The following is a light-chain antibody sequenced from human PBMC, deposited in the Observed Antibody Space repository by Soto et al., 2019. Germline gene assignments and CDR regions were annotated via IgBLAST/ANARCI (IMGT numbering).Light chain of an antibody. J-gene: IGLJ2*01. CDR3: CSYAGTSALV. Sequence: QSALTQPASVSGSPGQSITSSCTGTNSDIGSYDLVSWYQQHPGKAPKLMIYEVSKRPSGLSNRFSGSKSGNTASLTISGLQAEDGADYYCCSYAGTSALVFGGGTKLTVL. V-gene: IGLV2-23*02. CDR2: EVS. CDR1: NSDIGSYDL.